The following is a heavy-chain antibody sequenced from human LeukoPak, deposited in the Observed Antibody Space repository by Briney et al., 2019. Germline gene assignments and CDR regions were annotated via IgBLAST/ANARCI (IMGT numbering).Heavy chain of an antibody. CDR1: GFTFSSYA. CDR3: ARECPVRGSYDY. V-gene: IGHV3-64*01. Sequence: PGGSLRLSCSASGFTFSSYAMHWVRQAPGQGLEYVSAISSNGGSTYYANSGKGRITISRDHSKNTLYLQMGSLRAEDMAVYYCARECPVRGSYDYWGQGTLVTVSS. CDR2: ISSNGGST. J-gene: IGHJ4*02. D-gene: IGHD1-26*01.